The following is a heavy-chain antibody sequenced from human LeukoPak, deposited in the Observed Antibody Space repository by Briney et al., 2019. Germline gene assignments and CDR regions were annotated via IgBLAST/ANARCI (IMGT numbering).Heavy chain of an antibody. CDR3: ATSLTGYSPGY. Sequence: SVKVSCKASGGTVSTFALCWGRQAPGQGPDWMGGIIPILGTANYAQKFQGRVTITADESTSTAYMELSSLTSEDTAVYYCATSLTGYSPGYWGQGTLVTVSS. CDR1: GGTVSTFA. CDR2: IIPILGTA. J-gene: IGHJ4*02. D-gene: IGHD4-23*01. V-gene: IGHV1-69*13.